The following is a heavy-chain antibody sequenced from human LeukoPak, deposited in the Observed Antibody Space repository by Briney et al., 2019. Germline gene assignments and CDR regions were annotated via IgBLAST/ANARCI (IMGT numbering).Heavy chain of an antibody. V-gene: IGHV6-1*01. CDR2: TYYSSKCYN. CDR3: ARERGPRAYYGMDV. CDR1: GDSVSSNSSA. J-gene: IGHJ6*02. D-gene: IGHD1-14*01. Sequence: SQTLSLTCAISGDSVSSNSSAWNWIRPSPSRGLVWLVRTYYSSKCYNDYAVSVKSRITINPDTSKNQFSRRLNSVTPEDTAGYYWARERGPRAYYGMDVWGQGTTVTVSS.